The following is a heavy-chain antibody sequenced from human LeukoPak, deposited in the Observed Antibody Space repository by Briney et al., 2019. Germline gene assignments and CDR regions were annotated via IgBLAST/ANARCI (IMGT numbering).Heavy chain of an antibody. Sequence: GGSLRLSCADSGFTFSNYAMNWVRPAPGKGLEWVSGISGSGGTTYYADSLKGRFTISRDNSKNTLYLQMNSLRAEDTAVYYCAKDPDYQLLSRAAFDIWGQGTMVTVSS. CDR3: AKDPDYQLLSRAAFDI. CDR2: ISGSGGTT. V-gene: IGHV3-23*01. J-gene: IGHJ3*02. CDR1: GFTFSNYA. D-gene: IGHD3-16*01.